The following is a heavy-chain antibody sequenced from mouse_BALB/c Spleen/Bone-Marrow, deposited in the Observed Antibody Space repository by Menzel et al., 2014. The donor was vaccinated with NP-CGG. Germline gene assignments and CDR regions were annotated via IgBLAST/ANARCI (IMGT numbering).Heavy chain of an antibody. V-gene: IGHV7-3*02. CDR1: GFTFTDYY. J-gene: IGHJ1*01. Sequence: DVHLVESGGGLVQPGGSSRLSCATSGFTFTDYYMSWVRQPPGKALEWLGFIRNKANGYTAEYSASVKGRFTIPRDNSETSLYLQMSTLRAKDSATYYCAREFTRAIHWYFDVWGAGTTVTVSS. CDR3: AREFTRAIHWYFDV. CDR2: IRNKANGYTA. D-gene: IGHD1-2*01.